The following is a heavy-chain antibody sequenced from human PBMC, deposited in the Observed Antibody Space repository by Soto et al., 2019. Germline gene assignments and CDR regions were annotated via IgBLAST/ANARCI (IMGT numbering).Heavy chain of an antibody. D-gene: IGHD1-20*01. V-gene: IGHV4-31*03. CDR2: IYYSGST. Sequence: QVQLQESGPGLVKPSQTLSLTCTVSGGSISSGGYYWSWIRQHPGKGLEWIGYIYYSGSTYYNPSLTRRVTISVDTSKNQFSLKLSSVTAADTAVYYCAREVLYNWNQSGGWFDHWGQGTLVTVSS. CDR1: GGSISSGGYY. CDR3: AREVLYNWNQSGGWFDH. J-gene: IGHJ5*02.